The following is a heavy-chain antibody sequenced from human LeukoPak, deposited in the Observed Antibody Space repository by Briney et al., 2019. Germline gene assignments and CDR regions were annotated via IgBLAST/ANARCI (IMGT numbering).Heavy chain of an antibody. CDR2: INDSGRT. Sequence: PSETLSLTCAVYGGSFSGNYWSWIRQSPGKGLEWIGEINDSGRTNYSPSLKSRVTISIDTSKKQFSLKLSSVTAADTAVYYCARDLISSVFDYWGQGTLVTVSS. V-gene: IGHV4-34*01. D-gene: IGHD6-19*01. CDR1: GGSFSGNY. J-gene: IGHJ4*02. CDR3: ARDLISSVFDY.